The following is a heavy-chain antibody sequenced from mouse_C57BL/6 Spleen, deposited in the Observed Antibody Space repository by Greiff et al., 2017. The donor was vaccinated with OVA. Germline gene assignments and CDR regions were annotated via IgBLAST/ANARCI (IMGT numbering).Heavy chain of an antibody. CDR1: GYTFTDYY. CDR3: ARFYYSNPYWYFDV. J-gene: IGHJ1*03. CDR2: INPNNGGT. V-gene: IGHV1-26*01. D-gene: IGHD2-5*01. Sequence: EVQLQQSGPELVKPGASVKISCKASGYTFTDYYMNWVKQSHGKSLEWIGDINPNNGGTSYNQKFKGKATLTVDKSSSTAYMELRSLTSEDSAVYYCARFYYSNPYWYFDVWGTGTTVTVSS.